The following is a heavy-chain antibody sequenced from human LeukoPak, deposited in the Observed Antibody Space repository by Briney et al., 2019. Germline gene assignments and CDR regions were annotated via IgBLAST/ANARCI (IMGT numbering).Heavy chain of an antibody. V-gene: IGHV4-61*02. CDR1: GGSISSGSYY. D-gene: IGHD3-22*01. CDR3: TGVGGYYRVDY. CDR2: IYTSGST. Sequence: SETLSLTCTVSGGSISSGSYYWSWIRQPAGKGLEWIGRIYTSGSTNYNPSLKSRVTISVDTSKNQFSLKLSSVTAADTAVYYCTGVGGYYRVDYWGQGTLVTVSS. J-gene: IGHJ4*02.